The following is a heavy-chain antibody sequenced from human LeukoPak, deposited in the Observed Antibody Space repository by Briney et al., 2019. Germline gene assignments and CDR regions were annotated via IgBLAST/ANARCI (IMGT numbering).Heavy chain of an antibody. D-gene: IGHD2-21*02. J-gene: IGHJ5*02. CDR3: AKGGYCGGDCYSSFSNWFDP. CDR2: ISGSGGST. V-gene: IGHV3-23*01. Sequence: GGSLRLSCAASGFTFSSYAMSWVRQAPGKGLEWVSAISGSGGSTYYADSVKGRFTISRDNSKNTLYLQMNSLRAEDTAVYYCAKGGYCGGDCYSSFSNWFDPWGQGTLVTVSS. CDR1: GFTFSSYA.